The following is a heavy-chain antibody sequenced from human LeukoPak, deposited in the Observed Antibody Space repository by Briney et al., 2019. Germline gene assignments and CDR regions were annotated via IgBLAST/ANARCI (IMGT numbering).Heavy chain of an antibody. CDR2: MNQDGSRI. V-gene: IGHV3-7*04. CDR1: GFTFSDHG. Sequence: GGSLRLSCAASGFTFSDHGMNWVRQAPGKGLEWVANMNQDGSRIYYVDSVKGRFTISRDNAKNSLHLQMNSLRAEDTAVYYCARNPPPDYTSGYLDYWGQGALVTVSS. D-gene: IGHD2-8*01. CDR3: ARNPPPDYTSGYLDY. J-gene: IGHJ4*02.